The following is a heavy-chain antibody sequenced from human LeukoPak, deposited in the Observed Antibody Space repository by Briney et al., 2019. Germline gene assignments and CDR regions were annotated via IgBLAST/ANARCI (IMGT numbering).Heavy chain of an antibody. CDR2: ISSSSSYI. CDR1: GFTFSSYS. V-gene: IGHV3-21*01. Sequence: GGSLRLSCAASGFTFSSYSMNWVRQAPGKGLEWVSSISSSSSYIYYADSVKGRFTNSRDNARNSLYLQMNSLRAEDTAVYYCARVGGSYVYYFDYWGQGTLVTVSA. J-gene: IGHJ4*02. D-gene: IGHD1-26*01. CDR3: ARVGGSYVYYFDY.